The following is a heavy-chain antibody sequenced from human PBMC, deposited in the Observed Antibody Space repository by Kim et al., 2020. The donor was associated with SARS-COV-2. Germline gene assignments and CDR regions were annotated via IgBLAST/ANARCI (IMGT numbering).Heavy chain of an antibody. Sequence: GGSLRLSCAASGFTFSAYWMHWVRQVPGKGLVWVSRINSDGSSTNYADSVKGRFTISRDNGKNTLYLQMNSLRDEDTAVYYCARALTSSVRGAGYWGQGTL. CDR3: ARALTSSVRGAGY. D-gene: IGHD3-10*02. J-gene: IGHJ4*02. CDR2: INSDGSST. V-gene: IGHV3-74*01. CDR1: GFTFSAYW.